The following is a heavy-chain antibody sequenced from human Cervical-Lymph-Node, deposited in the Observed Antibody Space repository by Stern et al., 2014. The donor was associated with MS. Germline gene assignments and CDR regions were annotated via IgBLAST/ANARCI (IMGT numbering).Heavy chain of an antibody. J-gene: IGHJ6*02. Sequence: QMQLVQSGAEVKKPGSSLKVSCKASGGTFTNYAFSWVRQAPGEGLEWMGGIIPVFDSAHYAQNFQGRLTITADKSATTAYMELSSLSSDDTAVYYCARDSNILFAMDVWGQGTTVTVSS. D-gene: IGHD2-21*01. CDR1: GGTFTNYA. CDR2: IIPVFDSA. CDR3: ARDSNILFAMDV. V-gene: IGHV1-69*06.